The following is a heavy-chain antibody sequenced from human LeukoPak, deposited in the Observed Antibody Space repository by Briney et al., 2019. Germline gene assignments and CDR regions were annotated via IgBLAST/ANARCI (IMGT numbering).Heavy chain of an antibody. CDR3: ARDSGGSPFDI. V-gene: IGHV3-33*01. D-gene: IGHD6-19*01. J-gene: IGHJ3*02. Sequence: PGGSLRLSCAASGFSLSGNGIHWVRQAPGKGLEWVAVIWADGSSKYYADSVKGRFTISRDNSENTLYLQMNSLRAEDTAVYYCARDSGGSPFDIWGQGTMVTVSS. CDR2: IWADGSSK. CDR1: GFSLSGNG.